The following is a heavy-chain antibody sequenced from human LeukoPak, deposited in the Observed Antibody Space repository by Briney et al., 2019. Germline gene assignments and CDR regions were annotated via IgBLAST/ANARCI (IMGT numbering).Heavy chain of an antibody. CDR3: ARQALRYFDWLASHDAFDI. D-gene: IGHD3-9*01. Sequence: SETLSLTCAVYGGSFSGYYWSWIRQPPGKGLERIGVINHSGSTNYNPSLKSRVTISVDTSKNQFSLKLSSVTAADTAVYYCARQALRYFDWLASHDAFDIWGQGTMVTVSS. CDR1: GGSFSGYY. J-gene: IGHJ3*02. CDR2: INHSGST. V-gene: IGHV4-34*01.